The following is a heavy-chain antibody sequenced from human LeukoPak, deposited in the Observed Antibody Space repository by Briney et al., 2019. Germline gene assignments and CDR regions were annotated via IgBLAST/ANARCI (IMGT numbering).Heavy chain of an antibody. Sequence: PGGSLRLSCAASGFTFSSYSMNWVRQAPGKGLEWVSYISSSSSTIYYADSVKGRFTISRDNAKNSLYLQMNSLRAEDTAVYYCARDVIYYGSGKALDYWGQGTLVTVSS. CDR3: ARDVIYYGSGKALDY. V-gene: IGHV3-48*01. CDR2: ISSSSSTI. J-gene: IGHJ4*02. CDR1: GFTFSSYS. D-gene: IGHD3-10*01.